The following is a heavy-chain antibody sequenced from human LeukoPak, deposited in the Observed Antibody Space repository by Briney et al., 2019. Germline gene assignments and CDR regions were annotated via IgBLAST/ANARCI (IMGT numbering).Heavy chain of an antibody. CDR3: ASLLMSRRWVFGAFDI. D-gene: IGHD2-8*01. Sequence: GGSLRLSCAASGFTFSSYAMHWVRQAPGKGLEWVAVISYDGSNKYYADSVKGRLTISRDNSKNTLYLQMNSLRAEDTAVYYCASLLMSRRWVFGAFDIWGQGTMVTVSS. CDR1: GFTFSSYA. J-gene: IGHJ3*02. CDR2: ISYDGSNK. V-gene: IGHV3-30*04.